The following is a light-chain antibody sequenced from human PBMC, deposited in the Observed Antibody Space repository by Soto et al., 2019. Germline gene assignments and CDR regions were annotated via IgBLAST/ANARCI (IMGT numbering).Light chain of an antibody. CDR1: QSVSGSY. V-gene: IGKV3D-20*02. CDR2: EAS. J-gene: IGKJ4*01. Sequence: IVWTQSPGTLSLSPGKRATRACVSSQSVSGSYLAWHQQKPGQAPRLLIYEASNRATGIPGRVSGRGSGTYFTRTSSSLESEDFAIYYCQQRDNWPLTVGGGTKVDIK. CDR3: QQRDNWPLT.